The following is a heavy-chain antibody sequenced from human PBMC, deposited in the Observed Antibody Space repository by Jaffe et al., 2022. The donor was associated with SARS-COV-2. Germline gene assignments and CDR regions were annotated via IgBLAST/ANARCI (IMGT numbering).Heavy chain of an antibody. V-gene: IGHV1-18*01. CDR1: GYIFNTYG. Sequence: VQLVQSGAEVKKPGASVKVSCKASGYIFNTYGIAWVRQAPGQGLEWMGRTSAYNGNTNYAQNFQGRVTLTTDTSTNTAYMELRSLRSDDTAVYYCSRVFVVTPSSIDYFYSMDVWGQGTTVTVSS. CDR2: TSAYNGNT. CDR3: SRVFVVTPSSIDYFYSMDV. D-gene: IGHD3-16*01. J-gene: IGHJ6*02.